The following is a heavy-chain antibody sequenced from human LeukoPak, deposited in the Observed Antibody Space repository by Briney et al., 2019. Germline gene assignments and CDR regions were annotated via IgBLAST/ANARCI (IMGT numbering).Heavy chain of an antibody. V-gene: IGHV3-74*01. D-gene: IGHD3-22*01. CDR3: ARVPYDRSGYYSYFDN. CDR1: GFTFSTYW. J-gene: IGHJ4*02. Sequence: EGSLRLSCAASGFTFSTYWMHWVRQVPGKGLVWVLCINSDGSTTRYADSVKGRFTISRDNAKNTLYLQMNSLRAEDTAVYYCARVPYDRSGYYSYFDNWGQGTLVTVSS. CDR2: INSDGSTT.